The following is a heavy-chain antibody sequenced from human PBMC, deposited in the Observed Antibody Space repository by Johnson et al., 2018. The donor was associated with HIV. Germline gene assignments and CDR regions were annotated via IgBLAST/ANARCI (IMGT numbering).Heavy chain of an antibody. D-gene: IGHD2-8*01. V-gene: IGHV3-23*04. CDR3: AKVFGYCTNGVCLDAFDI. CDR2: ISGSGGST. J-gene: IGHJ3*02. CDR1: GFTFSSYA. Sequence: VQLVESGGGVVRPGGSLRLSCAASGFTFSSYAMSWVRQAPGKGLEWVSAISGSGGSTYYADSVKGRFTISRDNSKNTLYLQMNSLRAEDTAVYYCAKVFGYCTNGVCLDAFDIWGQGTMVTVSS.